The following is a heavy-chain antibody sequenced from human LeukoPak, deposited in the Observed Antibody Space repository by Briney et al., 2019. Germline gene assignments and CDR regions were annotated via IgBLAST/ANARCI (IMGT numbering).Heavy chain of an antibody. J-gene: IGHJ4*02. Sequence: ASVKVSCKASGYTFTSYGISWVRQAPGQGLEWMGWISAYNGNTNYAQKLQGRVTMTTDTSTRTAYMELRSLRSDDTGLYYCARAVESGYDFEIHYWGQGTLVTVSS. CDR1: GYTFTSYG. D-gene: IGHD5-12*01. V-gene: IGHV1-18*01. CDR2: ISAYNGNT. CDR3: ARAVESGYDFEIHY.